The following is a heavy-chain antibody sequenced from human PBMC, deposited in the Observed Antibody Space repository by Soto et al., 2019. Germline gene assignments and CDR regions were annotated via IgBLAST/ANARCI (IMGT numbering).Heavy chain of an antibody. CDR2: IIPIFGTA. Sequence: GASVKVSCKASGGTFSSYAISWVRQAPGQRIEWKGGIIPIFGTANYAQKFQGRVTITADESTSTAYMELSSLRSEDTAVYYCARDSPPLIAARLSRENYYYGMDVWGQGTTVTVSS. CDR3: ARDSPPLIAARLSRENYYYGMDV. D-gene: IGHD6-6*01. J-gene: IGHJ6*02. CDR1: GGTFSSYA. V-gene: IGHV1-69*13.